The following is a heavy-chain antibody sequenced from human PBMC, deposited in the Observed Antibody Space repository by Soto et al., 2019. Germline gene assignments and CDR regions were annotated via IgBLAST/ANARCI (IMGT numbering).Heavy chain of an antibody. V-gene: IGHV4-31*03. J-gene: IGHJ6*02. CDR3: SRVKGGTTYRPFAGMDV. CDR1: GGCISSGGYY. D-gene: IGHD1-7*01. CDR2: IYYSRST. Sequence: QVQLQESGPGLVKPSQTLSLSCTVSGGCISSGGYYWSWIRQHPGKGLEWLGYIYYSRSTYYNPSLKSRVTISVDTSKDQCSLKLSSVTAADTAVYYCSRVKGGTTYRPFAGMDVWGQGTMVTVAS.